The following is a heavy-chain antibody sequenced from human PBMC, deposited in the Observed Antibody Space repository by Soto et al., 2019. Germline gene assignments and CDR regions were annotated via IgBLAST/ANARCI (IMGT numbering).Heavy chain of an antibody. J-gene: IGHJ4*02. Sequence: LRLSCAASGFTFGDFAMHWVRQVPGKGLEWVSGISWNSGSIGYADSVEGRFTISRDNAKNSLYLQMNSLRADDTALYYCAKAWDGYNSIDYWGQGTLVTVSS. CDR1: GFTFGDFA. CDR3: AKAWDGYNSIDY. D-gene: IGHD5-18*01. V-gene: IGHV3-9*01. CDR2: ISWNSGSI.